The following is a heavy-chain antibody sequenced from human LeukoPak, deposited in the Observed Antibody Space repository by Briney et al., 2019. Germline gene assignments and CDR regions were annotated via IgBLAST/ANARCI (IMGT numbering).Heavy chain of an antibody. J-gene: IGHJ4*02. V-gene: IGHV3-23*01. D-gene: IGHD2-2*01. CDR1: GFTFSSYA. CDR2: ISGSGGST. Sequence: GGSLRLSCAASGFTFSSYAMSWVRQAPGKGLEWVSAISGSGGSTYYADSVKGRFTSSRDNSKNTLYLQMNSLRAEDTAVYYCAKGRCSSTSCSVDYWGQGTLVTVSS. CDR3: AKGRCSSTSCSVDY.